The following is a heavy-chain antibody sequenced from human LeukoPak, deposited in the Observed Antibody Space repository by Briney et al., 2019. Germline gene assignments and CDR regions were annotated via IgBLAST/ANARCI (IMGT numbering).Heavy chain of an antibody. Sequence: SVKVSRKASGFTFTSSAVQWVRQARGQRLEWIGWIVVGSGNTNYAQKFQERVTITRDMSTSTAYMELSSLRSEDTAVYYCAAHLNIAVALYWGQGTLVTVSS. CDR2: IVVGSGNT. V-gene: IGHV1-58*01. J-gene: IGHJ4*02. CDR1: GFTFTSSA. CDR3: AAHLNIAVALY. D-gene: IGHD6-19*01.